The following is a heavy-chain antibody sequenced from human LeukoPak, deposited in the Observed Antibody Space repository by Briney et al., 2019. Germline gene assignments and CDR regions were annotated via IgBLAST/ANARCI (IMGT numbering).Heavy chain of an antibody. D-gene: IGHD5-24*01. J-gene: IGHJ4*02. CDR3: ARMSGPVEMATIDAFDY. CDR2: ISYDGSNK. Sequence: GGSLRLSCAASGFTFSSYAMHWVRQAPGKGLEWVAVISYDGSNKYYADFVKGRFTISGDNSKNTLYLQMNSLRAEDTAVYYCARMSGPVEMATIDAFDYWGQGTLVTVSS. V-gene: IGHV3-30*04. CDR1: GFTFSSYA.